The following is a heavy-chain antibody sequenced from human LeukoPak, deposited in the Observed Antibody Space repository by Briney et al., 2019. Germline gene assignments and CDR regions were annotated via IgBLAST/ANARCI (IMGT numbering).Heavy chain of an antibody. CDR3: ARRGKTPDDYEGLDV. Sequence: GESLKISCKVSGYNITTYWIGWVRQVPGKGLEWRGVIYPGDSDTRYHPSFRGQVSISVDRSMTAAYLQWRSLKAADTAIYYCARRGKTPDDYEGLDVWGQGTVVIVS. CDR2: IYPGDSDT. D-gene: IGHD3-10*01. V-gene: IGHV5-51*01. J-gene: IGHJ6*02. CDR1: GYNITTYW.